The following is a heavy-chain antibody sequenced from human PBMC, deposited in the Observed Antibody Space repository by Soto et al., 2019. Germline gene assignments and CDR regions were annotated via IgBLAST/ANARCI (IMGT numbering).Heavy chain of an antibody. J-gene: IGHJ6*02. V-gene: IGHV1-69*19. Sequence: QVQLEQSGAEVKKSGSSVKISCKASGVTFNSYALSWVRQAPGQGLEWMGGIIPVFDKPTYAHKFQGRVTITADESTNTGYMELSRLRSEDTAVYYCAGTSWHYYYGMDLWGQGTTVTVSS. CDR3: AGTSWHYYYGMDL. D-gene: IGHD1-1*01. CDR2: IIPVFDKP. CDR1: GVTFNSYA.